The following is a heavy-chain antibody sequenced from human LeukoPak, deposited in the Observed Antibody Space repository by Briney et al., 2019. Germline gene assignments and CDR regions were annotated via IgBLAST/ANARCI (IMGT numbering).Heavy chain of an antibody. CDR2: IIPIFGTA. J-gene: IGHJ4*02. CDR1: GGTFSSYA. Sequence: SVKVSCKASGGTFSSYAISWVRQAPGQGLEWMGGIIPIFGTANYAQKFQGRVTITADESTSTAYMELSSLRSEDTAVYYCARDRSYYDSSGYPHFDYWGRGTLVTVSS. V-gene: IGHV1-69*13. CDR3: ARDRSYYDSSGYPHFDY. D-gene: IGHD3-22*01.